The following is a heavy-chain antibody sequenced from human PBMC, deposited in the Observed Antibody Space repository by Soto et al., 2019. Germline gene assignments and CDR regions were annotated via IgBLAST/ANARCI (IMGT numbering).Heavy chain of an antibody. CDR2: IRSKSDGGTT. V-gene: IGHV3-15*01. CDR1: GFIFSNAW. CDR3: TTGWSSRDY. Sequence: EVQLVESGGGLVKPGGSLRLSCAASGFIFSNAWMNWVRQAPGKGLEWVGRIRSKSDGGTTDYAAPVEGRFIISRDDSKNMLYLQMNSLKIGDTAVYYCTTGWSSRDYWGQGTLVTVSS. D-gene: IGHD6-13*01. J-gene: IGHJ4*02.